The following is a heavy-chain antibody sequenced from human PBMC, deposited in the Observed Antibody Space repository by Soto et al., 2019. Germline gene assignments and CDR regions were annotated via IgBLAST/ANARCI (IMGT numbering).Heavy chain of an antibody. Sequence: SVKVSCKASGFTFTSSAVQWVRQARGQRLEWIGWIVVGSGNTNYAQKFQERVTITRDMSTSTAYMELSGLRSEDTAVYYCAVSVDSDSSGHYSRGDYWCEATLVAVSS. CDR1: GFTFTSSA. CDR2: IVVGSGNT. CDR3: AVSVDSDSSGHYSRGDY. V-gene: IGHV1-58*01. J-gene: IGHJ4*02. D-gene: IGHD3-22*01.